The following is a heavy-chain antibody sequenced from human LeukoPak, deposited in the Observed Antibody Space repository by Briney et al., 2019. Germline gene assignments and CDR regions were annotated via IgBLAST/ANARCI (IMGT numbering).Heavy chain of an antibody. CDR2: IYYSGST. D-gene: IGHD3-22*01. J-gene: IGHJ3*02. V-gene: IGHV4-59*08. CDR1: GGSISSYY. Sequence: KSSETLSLTRTVSGGSISSYYWSWIRQPPGKGLEWIGYIYYSGSTNYNPSLKSRVTISVDTSKNQFSLKLSSVTAADTAVYYCATVSYYYDSSGYYSWAFDIWGQGTMVTVSS. CDR3: ATVSYYYDSSGYYSWAFDI.